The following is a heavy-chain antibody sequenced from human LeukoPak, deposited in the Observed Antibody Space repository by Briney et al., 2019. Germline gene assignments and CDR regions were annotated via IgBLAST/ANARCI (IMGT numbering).Heavy chain of an antibody. CDR3: ARGSASNWPVDI. V-gene: IGHV1-69*13. CDR1: GGSFSSYA. CDR2: IMPVFGTA. Sequence: ASVNVSCKASGGSFSSYAISWVRQAPGQGLEWMGGIMPVFGTAKYAEEFQGRVTITADDSTNTAYMDLNSLRSDDTAVYYCARGSASNWPVDIWGQGSLVIVSS. D-gene: IGHD6-13*01. J-gene: IGHJ4*02.